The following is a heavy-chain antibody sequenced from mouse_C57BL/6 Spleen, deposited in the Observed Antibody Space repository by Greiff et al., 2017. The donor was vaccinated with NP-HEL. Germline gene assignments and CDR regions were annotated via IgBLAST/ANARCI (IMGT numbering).Heavy chain of an antibody. V-gene: IGHV1-39*01. CDR3: ARSAQYYGSPDY. Sequence: VQLQPSGPELVKPGASVKISCTASGYSFTDYNMNWVTQSNGTSLEWIGVINPHYGTTSYKQKFKGKATLTVDQSSSTAYMQLNSLTSEDSAVYDCARSAQYYGSPDYWGQGTSVTVSS. CDR1: GYSFTDYN. J-gene: IGHJ4*01. CDR2: INPHYGTT. D-gene: IGHD1-1*01.